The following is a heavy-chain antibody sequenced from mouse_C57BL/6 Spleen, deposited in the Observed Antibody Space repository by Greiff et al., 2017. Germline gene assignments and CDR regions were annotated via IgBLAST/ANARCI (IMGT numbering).Heavy chain of an antibody. J-gene: IGHJ3*01. CDR2: ISSGSSTI. V-gene: IGHV5-17*01. Sequence: EVKLVESGGGLVKPGGSLKLSCAASGFTFSDYGMHWVRQAPEQGLEWVAYISSGSSTIYYADTVKGRFTISRDNAKNTLFLQMTSLRSEDTAMYYCARPHYYGSSSPFAYWGQGTLVTVSA. CDR1: GFTFSDYG. CDR3: ARPHYYGSSSPFAY. D-gene: IGHD1-1*01.